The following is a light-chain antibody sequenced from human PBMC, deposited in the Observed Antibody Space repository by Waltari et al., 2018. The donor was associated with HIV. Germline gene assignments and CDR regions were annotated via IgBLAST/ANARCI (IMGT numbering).Light chain of an antibody. Sequence: QSALTQPASVSGSPGQSITISCSGTSSDFGFYNYVSCYQQVPGKVPNVIIYEVTSLPSGVSERFSGSRSGNTASLTISGLQPEDEADYYCTSYTPSDTLVFGGGTKVTVL. CDR3: TSYTPSDTLV. V-gene: IGLV2-14*01. J-gene: IGLJ2*01. CDR1: SSDFGFYNY. CDR2: EVT.